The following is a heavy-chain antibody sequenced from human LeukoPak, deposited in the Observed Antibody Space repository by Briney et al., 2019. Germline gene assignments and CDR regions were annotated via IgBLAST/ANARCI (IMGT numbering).Heavy chain of an antibody. CDR3: AVPAAGSYYFDY. V-gene: IGHV1-69*04. D-gene: IGHD2-2*01. CDR1: GGTFSSHA. J-gene: IGHJ4*02. CDR2: IIPILGIA. Sequence: ASVNVSCKASGGTFSSHAISWVRQAPGQGLEWMGRIIPILGIANYAQKFQGRVTITADKSTSTAYMELSSLRSEDTAVYYCAVPAAGSYYFDYWGQGTLVTVSS.